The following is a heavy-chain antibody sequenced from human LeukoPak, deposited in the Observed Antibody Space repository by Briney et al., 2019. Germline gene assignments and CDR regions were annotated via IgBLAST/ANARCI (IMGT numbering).Heavy chain of an antibody. CDR1: DDSISDYY. V-gene: IGHV4-39*01. CDR3: ARGDSSGYYYPIFDY. D-gene: IGHD3-22*01. CDR2: IYYSGST. Sequence: SETLSLTCTVSDDSISDYYWGWIRQPPGKGLEWIGSIYYSGSTYYNPSLKSRVTISVDTSKNQFSLKLSSVTAADTAVYYCARGDSSGYYYPIFDYWGQGTLVTVSS. J-gene: IGHJ4*02.